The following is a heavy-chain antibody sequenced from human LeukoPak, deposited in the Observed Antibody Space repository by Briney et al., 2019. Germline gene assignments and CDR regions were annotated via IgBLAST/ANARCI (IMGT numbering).Heavy chain of an antibody. Sequence: PGGSLRLSCAASGFTFSSYAMSWVRQAPGKGLEWVSAISGSGGSTYYADSVKGRFTISRDNSKNTLYLQMNSLRAEDTAVCYCAKNRYSSGWYSDYWGQGTLVTVSS. CDR3: AKNRYSSGWYSDY. CDR1: GFTFSSYA. D-gene: IGHD6-19*01. V-gene: IGHV3-23*01. J-gene: IGHJ4*02. CDR2: ISGSGGST.